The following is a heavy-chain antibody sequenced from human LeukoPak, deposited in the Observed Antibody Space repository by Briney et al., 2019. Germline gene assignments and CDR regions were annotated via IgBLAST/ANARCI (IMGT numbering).Heavy chain of an antibody. V-gene: IGHV1-2*06. J-gene: IGHJ4*02. D-gene: IGHD6-19*01. CDR2: INPNSGGT. Sequence: ASVKVSCKXSGYTFTGYYMHWVRQAPRQGLEWMGRINPNSGGTNYAQKFQGRVTMTRDTSISTAYMELSSLRSDDTAVYYCARGWTSGWTDTVDYWGQGTLVTVSS. CDR3: ARGWTSGWTDTVDY. CDR1: GYTFTGYY.